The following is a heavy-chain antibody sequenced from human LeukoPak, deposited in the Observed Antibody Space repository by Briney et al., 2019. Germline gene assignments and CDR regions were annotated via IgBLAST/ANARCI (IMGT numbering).Heavy chain of an antibody. CDR1: GYTFTSYY. CDR3: ARDKGTVTTGNWFDP. D-gene: IGHD4-17*01. V-gene: IGHV1-46*01. CDR2: INPSGGST. J-gene: IGHJ5*02. Sequence: ASVKVSCKASGYTFTSYYMHWVRQAPGQGLEWMGIINPSGGSTSYAQKFQGRVTMTRDTSTSTVYMELSSLRSEDTAVYYCARDKGTVTTGNWFDPWGQGTLVTVSS.